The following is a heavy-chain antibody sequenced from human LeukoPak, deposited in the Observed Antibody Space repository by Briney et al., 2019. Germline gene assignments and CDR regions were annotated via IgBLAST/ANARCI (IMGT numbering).Heavy chain of an antibody. Sequence: ASVKVSCKAFGYTFTGYYMHWVRQAPGQGLEWMGRINPNSGGTNYAQKFQGRVTMTRDTSISTAYMELSRLRSDDTAVYYCARAPGMEWLPDYWGQGTLVTVSS. CDR2: INPNSGGT. CDR3: ARAPGMEWLPDY. D-gene: IGHD3-3*01. CDR1: GYTFTGYY. J-gene: IGHJ4*02. V-gene: IGHV1-2*06.